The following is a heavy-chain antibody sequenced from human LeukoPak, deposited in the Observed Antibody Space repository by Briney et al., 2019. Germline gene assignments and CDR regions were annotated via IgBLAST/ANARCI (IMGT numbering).Heavy chain of an antibody. CDR1: RFTFNNYA. D-gene: IGHD5-24*01. Sequence: GGSLRLSCAASRFTFNNYAMNWVRQAPGKGLEWVAAVTGPADTTYYADSVKGRFTISRDSFKDTVYLQMNRLGAEDTALYYCAKGAAIDHWGQGTLVTVSS. J-gene: IGHJ4*02. CDR3: AKGAAIDH. CDR2: VTGPADTT. V-gene: IGHV3-23*01.